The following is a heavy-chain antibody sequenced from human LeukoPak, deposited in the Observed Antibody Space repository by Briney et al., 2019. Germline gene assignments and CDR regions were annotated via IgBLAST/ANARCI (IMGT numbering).Heavy chain of an antibody. CDR1: GGSISSGSYY. CDR2: VYTDGNI. D-gene: IGHD2-15*01. J-gene: IGHJ4*02. Sequence: SQTLSLTCTVSGGSISSGSYYWSWVRQPAGKGLECIGRVYTDGNINYNPSLKSRVTISVNTSKNQFSLRLSSVTAADTAAYFCARVPVGYCDGGTCWFDYWGQGTLVTVSS. CDR3: ARVPVGYCDGGTCWFDY. V-gene: IGHV4-61*02.